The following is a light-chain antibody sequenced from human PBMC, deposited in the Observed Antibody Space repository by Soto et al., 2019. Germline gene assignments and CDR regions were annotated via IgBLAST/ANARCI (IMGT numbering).Light chain of an antibody. CDR3: SSYTSSSTRV. CDR2: DVS. Sequence: QSALTQSASVSGSPGPWITISCTGTSSDVGGYNYVSWYQQHPGKAPKLMIYDVSNRPSGVSNRFSGSKSGNTASLTISGLQAEDEADYYCSSYTSSSTRVFGTGTKLTVL. CDR1: SSDVGGYNY. J-gene: IGLJ1*01. V-gene: IGLV2-14*03.